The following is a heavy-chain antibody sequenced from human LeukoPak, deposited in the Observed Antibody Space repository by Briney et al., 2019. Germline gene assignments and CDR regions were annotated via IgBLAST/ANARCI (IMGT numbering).Heavy chain of an antibody. J-gene: IGHJ5*02. V-gene: IGHV3-23*01. D-gene: IGHD5-18*01. CDR3: ARDPHGYWWFDP. CDR1: GFTFSSYA. CDR2: ISGSGGRT. Sequence: GGSLRLSCAASGFTFSSYAMSWVRQAPGKGLEWVSSISGSGGRTDYADSVKGRFTISRDNAKNTLYLQMNSLRAEDTAVYYCARDPHGYWWFDPWGQGTLVTVSS.